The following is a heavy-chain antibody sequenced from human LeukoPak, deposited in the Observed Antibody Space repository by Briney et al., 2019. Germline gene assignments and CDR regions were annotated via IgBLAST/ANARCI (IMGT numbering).Heavy chain of an antibody. CDR1: GYTFTGYY. Sequence: ASVKVSCKASGYTFTGYYMHWVRQAPGQGLEWMGWINPNSGGTNYAQKFQGRVTMTRDTSISTAYMELSSLRSEDTAVYYCARSVYGLRYFDWLLSGAPFDYWGQGTLVTVSS. D-gene: IGHD3-9*01. V-gene: IGHV1-2*02. CDR2: INPNSGGT. J-gene: IGHJ4*02. CDR3: ARSVYGLRYFDWLLSGAPFDY.